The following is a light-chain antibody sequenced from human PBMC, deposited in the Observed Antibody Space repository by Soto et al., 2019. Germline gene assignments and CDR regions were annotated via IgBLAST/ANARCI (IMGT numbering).Light chain of an antibody. CDR1: QSVSSN. CDR3: QQYKDWLWT. J-gene: IGKJ1*01. CDR2: GTS. Sequence: EIVLTQSPAPLYVSPGESATLSCRARQSVSSNLDWYQQSPGQAPRLLFYGTSHSATGIPARFSGSGSGTVFSHTISSLQADDLAFYCCQQYKDWLWTFGPGTKGESK. V-gene: IGKV3-15*01.